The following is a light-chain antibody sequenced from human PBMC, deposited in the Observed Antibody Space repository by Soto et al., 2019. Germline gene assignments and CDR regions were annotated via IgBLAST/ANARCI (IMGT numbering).Light chain of an antibody. J-gene: IGLJ3*02. Sequence: QLVLTQPPSVSGAPGHRVTISCTGISSNIGAGYDVHWYQRLPGSAPKLLIYGNTNRPSGVPVRFSGSKSGTSASLAITGLQAEDEADYYYQSYDTSLSAPVFGGGTKLTVL. CDR2: GNT. CDR3: QSYDTSLSAPV. CDR1: SSNIGAGYD. V-gene: IGLV1-40*01.